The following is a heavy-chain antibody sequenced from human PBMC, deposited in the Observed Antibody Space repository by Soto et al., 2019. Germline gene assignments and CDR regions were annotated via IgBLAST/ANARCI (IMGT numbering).Heavy chain of an antibody. CDR2: VYHTGDT. J-gene: IGHJ4*02. V-gene: IGHV4-4*02. CDR3: ARDSEAATGSFDY. CDR1: GGTVASSHW. Sequence: PSETLSLTCGVSGGTVASSHWWRWVRQSPGRGLEWIGNVYHTGDTNFNPSLKSRVTISVDTSKNQFSLKLSFVTAADTAVYYCARDSEAATGSFDYWGQGTLVTVSS. D-gene: IGHD6-13*01.